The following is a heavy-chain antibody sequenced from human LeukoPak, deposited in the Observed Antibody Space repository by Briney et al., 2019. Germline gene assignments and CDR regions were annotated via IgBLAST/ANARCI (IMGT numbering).Heavy chain of an antibody. Sequence: GGSLRLSCAASGFTFSSYGMHWVRQAPGKGLEWVAVISYDGSNKYYADSVKGRFTISRDNSKNTLYLQMNSLRAEDTAVYYCAKDLITIFGVVIFDAFDIWGQGTMVTVSS. V-gene: IGHV3-30*18. CDR1: GFTFSSYG. CDR3: AKDLITIFGVVIFDAFDI. D-gene: IGHD3-3*01. CDR2: ISYDGSNK. J-gene: IGHJ3*02.